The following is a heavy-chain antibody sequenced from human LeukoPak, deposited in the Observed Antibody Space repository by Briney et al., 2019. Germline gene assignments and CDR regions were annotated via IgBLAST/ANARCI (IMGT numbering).Heavy chain of an antibody. V-gene: IGHV5-51*01. D-gene: IGHD2-21*02. CDR3: ARGVVVTYPPYYFDY. CDR2: IYPGDSDT. Sequence: GESLKISCEGSGYSFTTYWVGWVRQTPGKAPEWMGIIYPGDSDTRYSPSFEGQVTISADQSLTTTFLQWSSLKASDTAMYYCARGVVVTYPPYYFDYWGQGTLVTVSS. J-gene: IGHJ4*02. CDR1: GYSFTTYW.